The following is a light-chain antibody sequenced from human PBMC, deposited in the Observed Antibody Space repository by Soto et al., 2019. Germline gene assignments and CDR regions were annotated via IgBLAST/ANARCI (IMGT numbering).Light chain of an antibody. J-gene: IGKJ1*01. V-gene: IGKV3-20*01. CDR1: QSVRSSY. CDR2: DAS. Sequence: VLTQSPGTLSLSPGERATLSCRASQSVRSSYLAWYQQRPGQAPRLLIYDASSRATGIPDRFSGGGSGTDFSLTISRLEPEDSAVYYCQQYGNSPRTFGQGTKVEIK. CDR3: QQYGNSPRT.